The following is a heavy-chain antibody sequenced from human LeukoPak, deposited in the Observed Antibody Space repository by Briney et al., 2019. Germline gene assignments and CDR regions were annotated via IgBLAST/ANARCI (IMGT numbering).Heavy chain of an antibody. CDR2: ISGSGGTT. CDR1: GFTFSNCG. Sequence: GRTLRLSCAASGFTFSNCGMNWVRQAPGKGLEWVSAISGSGGTTYYADSVKGRLTISRDNSKNTLYLQMSSLRDEDAAVYYCARGQSYYYYMGVWGKGTTVTISS. J-gene: IGHJ6*03. V-gene: IGHV3-23*01. CDR3: ARGQSYYYYMGV. D-gene: IGHD6-19*01.